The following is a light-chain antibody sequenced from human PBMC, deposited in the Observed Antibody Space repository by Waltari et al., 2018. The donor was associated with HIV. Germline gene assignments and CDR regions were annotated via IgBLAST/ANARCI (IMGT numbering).Light chain of an antibody. V-gene: IGLV1-40*01. CDR1: RSNTGAGYD. J-gene: IGLJ3*02. CDR3: QSYDRSLSVWV. Sequence: QSVLTQPPSVSGAPGQRVTISCTGRRSNTGAGYDVHWYQQLPGTAPRLLIYDNTIRPSGVPDRFSGSKSGTSASLAIAGLQDEDEAVYYCQSYDRSLSVWVFGGGTKVTVL. CDR2: DNT.